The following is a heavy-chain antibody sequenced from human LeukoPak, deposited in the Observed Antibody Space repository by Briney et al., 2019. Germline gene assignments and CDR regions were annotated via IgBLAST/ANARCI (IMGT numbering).Heavy chain of an antibody. J-gene: IGHJ4*02. D-gene: IGHD3-22*01. CDR3: AKEGAYYDSSGYLDY. CDR1: GITFSSYA. V-gene: IGHV3-23*01. CDR2: IVGRGGIT. Sequence: PGGSLRLSCAASGITFSSYAMSWVRQAPGKGLEWVSTIVGRGGITYYADSVKGRFTISRDNSKNTLYLQMNSLRAEDTAVYYCAKEGAYYDSSGYLDYWGQGTLVTVSS.